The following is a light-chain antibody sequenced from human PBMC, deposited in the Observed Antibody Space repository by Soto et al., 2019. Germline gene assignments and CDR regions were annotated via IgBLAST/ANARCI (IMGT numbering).Light chain of an antibody. Sequence: QSALTQPASVSGSPGQSSTISCTGTNTDVGSYNLVSWYLQHPGKAPKPIIYEVNKRPSGVSNRFSGSKSGNTASLTISGLQAEDEADYYCCSYAGSSTLRVFGTGTKVT. CDR3: CSYAGSSTLRV. V-gene: IGLV2-23*02. CDR1: NTDVGSYNL. CDR2: EVN. J-gene: IGLJ1*01.